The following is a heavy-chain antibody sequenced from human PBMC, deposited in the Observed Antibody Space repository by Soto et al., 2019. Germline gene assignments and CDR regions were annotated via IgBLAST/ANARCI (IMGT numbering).Heavy chain of an antibody. Sequence: QVQRVQSAAEVQKPGSSGKVSCKASGGTFSSYAISWVRQAAGHGLECMGGIIPVFGTANYAQQFQGRVTINADETTSTVYMALSSLRSEDTAVYYCARGWNDFPHWGQGTLVTVSS. V-gene: IGHV1-69*01. J-gene: IGHJ1*01. CDR1: GGTFSSYA. CDR2: IIPVFGTA. CDR3: ARGWNDFPH. D-gene: IGHD1-1*01.